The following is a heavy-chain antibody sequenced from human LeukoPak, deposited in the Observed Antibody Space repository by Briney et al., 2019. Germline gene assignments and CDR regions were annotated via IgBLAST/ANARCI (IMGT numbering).Heavy chain of an antibody. CDR2: ISAYNGNT. CDR3: AHDYSNGYFDY. Sequence: ASVKVSCKASGFTFTSFGISWVRQAPGQGLEWMGWISAYNGNTNYAQKLQGRVTMTTDTSTSTAYMELRSLRSDDTAVYYCAHDYSNGYFDYWGQGTLVTVSS. CDR1: GFTFTSFG. D-gene: IGHD4-11*01. J-gene: IGHJ4*02. V-gene: IGHV1-18*01.